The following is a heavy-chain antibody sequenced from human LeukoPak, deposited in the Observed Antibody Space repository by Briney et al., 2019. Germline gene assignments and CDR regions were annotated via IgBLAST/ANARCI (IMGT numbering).Heavy chain of an antibody. CDR2: IYVAGNT. J-gene: IGHJ4*02. V-gene: IGHV3-53*01. D-gene: IGHD4-23*01. CDR3: AKALYGGHDY. Sequence: PGGSLRLSCAASGFTVSDNFMTWVRQAPGKGLEWISVIYVAGNTYYADSVKGRFTVSRDNAKNSLYLQMNSLRAEDTAVYYCAKALYGGHDYWGQGTLVTVSS. CDR1: GFTVSDNF.